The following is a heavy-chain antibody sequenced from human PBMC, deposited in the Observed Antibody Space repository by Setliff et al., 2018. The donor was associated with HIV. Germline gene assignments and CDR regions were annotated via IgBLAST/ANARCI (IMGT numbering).Heavy chain of an antibody. CDR1: GFSFSSYG. Sequence: PGGCLKRSCATSGFSFSSYGMHWVRQAPGKGLEWVAVISNDGTKKFYEDSVKGRFPIPRDNFKNTLYLQMNSLRAEDTAVYYSARGDTRGGDMDVWAKGTTVTVS. CDR2: ISNDGTKK. D-gene: IGHD2-2*01. V-gene: IGHV3-30*03. J-gene: IGHJ6*03. CDR3: ARGDTRGGDMDV.